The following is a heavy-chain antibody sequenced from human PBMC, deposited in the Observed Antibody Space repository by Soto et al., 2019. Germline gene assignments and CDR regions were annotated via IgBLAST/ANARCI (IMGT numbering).Heavy chain of an antibody. CDR3: AKDDGGYSYGYLDY. D-gene: IGHD5-18*01. CDR2: ISYDGSNK. J-gene: IGHJ4*02. V-gene: IGHV3-30*18. Sequence: PGGSLRLSCAASGFTFSSYGMHWVRQAPGKGLEWVAVISYDGSNKYYADSVKGRFTISRDNSKNTLYLQMNSLRAEDTAVYYCAKDDGGYSYGYLDYWGQVTLVTVSS. CDR1: GFTFSSYG.